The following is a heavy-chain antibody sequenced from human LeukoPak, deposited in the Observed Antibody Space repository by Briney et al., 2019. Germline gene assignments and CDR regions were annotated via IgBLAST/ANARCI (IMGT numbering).Heavy chain of an antibody. D-gene: IGHD5-12*01. J-gene: IGHJ4*02. Sequence: PSETLSLTCTVSGGSISSSSYYWGWIRQPPGKGLEWIGSIYYSGSTYYNPSLKSRVTISVDTSKNQFSLKLSSVTAADTAVYYCASFIGGGYDLRSGFDYWGQGTLVTVSS. CDR2: IYYSGST. CDR1: GGSISSSSYY. CDR3: ASFIGGGYDLRSGFDY. V-gene: IGHV4-39*07.